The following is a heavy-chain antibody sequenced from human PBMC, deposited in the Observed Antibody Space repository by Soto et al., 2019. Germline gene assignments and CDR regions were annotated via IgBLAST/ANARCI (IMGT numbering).Heavy chain of an antibody. CDR1: GYTFTSYG. D-gene: IGHD3-22*01. Sequence: ASVKVSCKASGYTFTSYGISWVRQAPGQGLEWMGWISAYNGNTNYAQKLQGRVTMTTDTSTSTAYMELRSLRSDDTAVYYCARSRGDYEVYYYYGMDVWGQGTTVTVSS. J-gene: IGHJ6*02. V-gene: IGHV1-18*04. CDR2: ISAYNGNT. CDR3: ARSRGDYEVYYYYGMDV.